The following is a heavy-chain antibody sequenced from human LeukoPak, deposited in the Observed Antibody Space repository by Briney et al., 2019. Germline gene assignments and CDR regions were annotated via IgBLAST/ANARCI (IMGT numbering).Heavy chain of an antibody. D-gene: IGHD1-26*01. J-gene: IGHJ4*02. Sequence: GGSLRLSCAASGFTFSSNSMHWVRQAPGKGLVWVSRINSDGSSTSYADSVKGRFTISRDNAKNTLYLQMNSLRAEDTCVYYCARGREGPSKYWGQGTLVTVSS. V-gene: IGHV3-74*01. CDR2: INSDGSST. CDR3: ARGREGPSKY. CDR1: GFTFSSNS.